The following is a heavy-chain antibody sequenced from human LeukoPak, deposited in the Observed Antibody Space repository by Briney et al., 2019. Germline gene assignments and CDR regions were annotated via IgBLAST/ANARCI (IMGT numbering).Heavy chain of an antibody. CDR1: GFTFSSYA. CDR2: ISGSGGST. CDR3: AKALSSGYLWYAFDI. J-gene: IGHJ3*02. D-gene: IGHD3-22*01. Sequence: PGGSLRLSCAASGFTFSSYAMSWVRQAPGKGLEGVSAISGSGGSTYYADSVKGRFTISRDNYKNTLYLQMNSLRAEATAVYYCAKALSSGYLWYAFDIWGQGTMVTVSS. V-gene: IGHV3-23*01.